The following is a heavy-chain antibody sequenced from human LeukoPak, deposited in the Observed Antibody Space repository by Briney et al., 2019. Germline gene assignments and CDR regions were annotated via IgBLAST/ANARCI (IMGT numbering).Heavy chain of an antibody. J-gene: IGHJ4*02. V-gene: IGHV1-69*13. CDR1: GGTFSSYA. CDR3: ARDHTVTWSGIDY. CDR2: IIPIFSTA. D-gene: IGHD4-17*01. Sequence: SVKVSYKASGGTFSSYAISWVRQAPGQGLEWMGGIIPIFSTANYAQKFQGRVTITADESTSTAYMELSSLRSEDTAVYYCARDHTVTWSGIDYWGQGTLVTVSS.